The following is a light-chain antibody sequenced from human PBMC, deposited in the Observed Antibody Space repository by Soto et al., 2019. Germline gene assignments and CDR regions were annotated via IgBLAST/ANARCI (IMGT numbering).Light chain of an antibody. CDR1: SSDVGAYNH. V-gene: IGLV2-14*03. CDR3: NSYTTSSTWM. J-gene: IGLJ3*02. CDR2: DVS. Sequence: QSALTQPASVSGSPGQSITISCTGTSSDVGAYNHVSWFQHHPGKAPKLIIYDVSNRPSGVSNRFSGSKSGSTASLTISGLQAEDEADYYCNSYTTSSTWMFGGGPKLTVL.